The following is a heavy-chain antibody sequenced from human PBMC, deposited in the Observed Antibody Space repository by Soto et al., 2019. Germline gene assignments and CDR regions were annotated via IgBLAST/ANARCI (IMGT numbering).Heavy chain of an antibody. V-gene: IGHV3-30-3*01. CDR2: ISYDGSNK. Sequence: QVQLVESGGGVVQPGRSLRLSCAASGFTFSSYAMHWVRQAPGKGLEWVAVISYDGSNKYYADSVKGRFTIPRDNSKNTLYLQMNSLRAEDTAVYYCARDLSSGWDFDYWGQGTLVTVSS. D-gene: IGHD6-19*01. CDR1: GFTFSSYA. CDR3: ARDLSSGWDFDY. J-gene: IGHJ4*02.